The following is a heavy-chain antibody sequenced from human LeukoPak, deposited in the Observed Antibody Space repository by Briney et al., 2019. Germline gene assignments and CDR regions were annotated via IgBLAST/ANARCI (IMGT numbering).Heavy chain of an antibody. J-gene: IGHJ3*02. V-gene: IGHV1-69*04. Sequence: SVKVSCKASGGTFSSYAISWVRQTPGQGLEWMGRIIPILGIANYAQKFQGRVTITADKSTSTAYMELSSLRSEDTAVYYCARDPGLSDAFDIWGQGTMVTVSS. CDR2: IIPILGIA. D-gene: IGHD1-14*01. CDR3: ARDPGLSDAFDI. CDR1: GGTFSSYA.